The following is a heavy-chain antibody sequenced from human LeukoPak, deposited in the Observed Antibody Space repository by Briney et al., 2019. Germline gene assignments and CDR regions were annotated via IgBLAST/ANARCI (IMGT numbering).Heavy chain of an antibody. CDR2: INHSGST. Sequence: SETLSLTCAVYGGSFSGYYWSWIRQPSGKGLEWIGEINHSGSTNYNPSLKSRVTISVDTSKNQFSLKLSSVTAADTAVYYCARDSFLEWFHWFDPWGQGTLVTVSS. V-gene: IGHV4-34*01. J-gene: IGHJ5*02. D-gene: IGHD3-3*01. CDR1: GGSFSGYY. CDR3: ARDSFLEWFHWFDP.